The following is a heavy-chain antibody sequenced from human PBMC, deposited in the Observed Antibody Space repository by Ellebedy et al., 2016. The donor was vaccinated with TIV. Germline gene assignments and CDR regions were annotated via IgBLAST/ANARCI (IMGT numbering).Heavy chain of an antibody. D-gene: IGHD6-19*01. Sequence: DGSSQYYADSVKGRFTVSRDISMTTVYLEMNSLRAEDTALYYCARDLDKSSGWYGGAAYWGQGTQVTVSS. CDR2: DGSSQ. J-gene: IGHJ4*02. CDR3: ARDLDKSSGWYGGAAY. V-gene: IGHV3-30-3*01.